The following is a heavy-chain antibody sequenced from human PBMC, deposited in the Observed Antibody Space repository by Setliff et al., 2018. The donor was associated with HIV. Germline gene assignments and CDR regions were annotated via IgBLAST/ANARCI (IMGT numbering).Heavy chain of an antibody. D-gene: IGHD3-9*01. V-gene: IGHV1-2*06. CDR1: GYTFTGYA. CDR2: VNPNSGGT. J-gene: IGHJ4*02. CDR3: ARSHILTGYYSSPTYYFDF. Sequence: ASVKVSCKASGYTFTGYAINWVRQAPGQGLEWMGRVNPNSGGTDYPQKFQARVTMTRDTSISTAYMELSGLTSGDTAVYYCARSHILTGYYSSPTYYFDFWGQGTLVTVSS.